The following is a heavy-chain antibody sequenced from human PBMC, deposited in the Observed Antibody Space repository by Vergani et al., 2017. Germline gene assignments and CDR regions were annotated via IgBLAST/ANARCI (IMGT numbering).Heavy chain of an antibody. CDR2: TYYRSKWYN. V-gene: IGHV6-1*01. D-gene: IGHD6-6*01. Sequence: QVQLQQSGPGLVKPSQTLSLTCAISGDSVSSNSAAWNWIRQSPSRGLEWLGRTYYRSKWYNDYAVSVKSRITINPDTSKNQFSLQLNSVTPEDTAVYYXARERTSYSSSSGGYYYYYMDVWGKGTTVTVSS. J-gene: IGHJ6*03. CDR3: ARERTSYSSSSGGYYYYYMDV. CDR1: GDSVSSNSAA.